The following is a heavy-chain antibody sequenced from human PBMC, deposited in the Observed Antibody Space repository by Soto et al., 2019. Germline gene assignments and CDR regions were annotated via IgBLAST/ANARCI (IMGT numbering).Heavy chain of an antibody. CDR3: ARVWDIVLVPAAKVDP. CDR2: IYYSGST. V-gene: IGHV4-61*01. D-gene: IGHD2-2*01. Sequence: SETLSLTCTVSGGSVSSGSYYWSWIRQPPGKGLEWIGYIYYSGSTNYNTSLKSRDTITVDTSKNHFPLKLSSVTAADTAVYYCARVWDIVLVPAAKVDPWGQGTLVTVS. J-gene: IGHJ5*02. CDR1: GGSVSSGSYY.